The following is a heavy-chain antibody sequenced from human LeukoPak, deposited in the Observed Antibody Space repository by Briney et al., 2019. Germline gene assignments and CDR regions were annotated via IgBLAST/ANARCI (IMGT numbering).Heavy chain of an antibody. J-gene: IGHJ3*02. CDR3: ARDPGPTTAAWGAFDI. Sequence: GGSLRLSCEVSEFTFSNSWMSWVRQAPGKGLEWVANIKQDGSETYYVDSVKGRFTISRDNAKSSLYLQVNSLRAEDTAVYFCARDPGPTTAAWGAFDIWGQGTVVTVSS. CDR1: EFTFSNSW. V-gene: IGHV3-7*01. CDR2: IKQDGSET. D-gene: IGHD4-11*01.